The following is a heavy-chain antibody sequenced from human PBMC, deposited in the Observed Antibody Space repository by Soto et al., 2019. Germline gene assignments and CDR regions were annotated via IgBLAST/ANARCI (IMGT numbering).Heavy chain of an antibody. V-gene: IGHV4-39*01. D-gene: IGHD3-10*01. CDR3: VRQSSFGSGSYYDY. CDR1: GDSFSSIRHY. Sequence: PSETLSLTCTVSGDSFSSIRHYWGWIRQPPGKGLEWIGSIHYSGRTYYNPSLKSRVTTSVDTTKNQFSLKLSSVTAADTAVYYCVRQSSFGSGSYYDYWGQGTLVTVSS. J-gene: IGHJ4*02. CDR2: IHYSGRT.